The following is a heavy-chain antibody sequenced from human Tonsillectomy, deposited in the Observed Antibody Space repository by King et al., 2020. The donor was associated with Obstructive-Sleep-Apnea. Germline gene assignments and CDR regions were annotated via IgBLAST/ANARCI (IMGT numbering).Heavy chain of an antibody. Sequence: VQLVESGGGLVQPGGSLRLSCAASGFTFSNFWMTWVRQAPGKGPEWVSNIKQDGSETYFVDSVRGRFTISRDNAKNSLYLQTNNLRAEDTAVYYCASRPPAETYFGVFDFWGQGALVTVSS. D-gene: IGHD3-10*01. CDR2: IKQDGSET. CDR1: GFTFSNFW. J-gene: IGHJ4*02. V-gene: IGHV3-7*03. CDR3: ASRPPAETYFGVFDF.